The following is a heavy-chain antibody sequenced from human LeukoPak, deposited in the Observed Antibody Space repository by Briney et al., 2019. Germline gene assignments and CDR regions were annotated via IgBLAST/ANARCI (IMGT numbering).Heavy chain of an antibody. CDR3: ARDSSRGITMIVD. V-gene: IGHV3-9*01. CDR1: GFTFDNYA. J-gene: IGHJ4*02. Sequence: GRSLRLSCAASGFTFDNYAMHWVRQAPGKGLEWVSGISWDSGSLDYADSVKGRFAISRDIAKNSLHLQMNSLRAEDTAFYHCARDSSRGITMIVDWGQGTLVTVSS. CDR2: ISWDSGSL. D-gene: IGHD3-22*01.